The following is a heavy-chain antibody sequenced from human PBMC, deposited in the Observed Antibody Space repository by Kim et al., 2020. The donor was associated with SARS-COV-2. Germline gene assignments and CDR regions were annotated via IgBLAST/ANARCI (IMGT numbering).Heavy chain of an antibody. Sequence: SETLSLTCTVSGGSISSSSYYWGWIRQPPGKGLEWIGSIYYSGSTYYNPSLKSRVTISVDTSKNQFSLKLSSVTAADTAVYYCARRHNYYDSSGMRFDPWGQGTLVTVSS. V-gene: IGHV4-39*01. CDR2: IYYSGST. CDR3: ARRHNYYDSSGMRFDP. D-gene: IGHD3-22*01. J-gene: IGHJ5*02. CDR1: GGSISSSSYY.